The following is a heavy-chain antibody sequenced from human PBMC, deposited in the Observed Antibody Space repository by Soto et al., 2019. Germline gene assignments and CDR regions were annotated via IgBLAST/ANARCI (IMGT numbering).Heavy chain of an antibody. J-gene: IGHJ4*02. CDR1: GGSVSSGSYY. Sequence: SETLSLTCTVSGGSVSSGSYYWSWIRQPPGKGLEWIGYIYYSGSTNYNPSLKSRVTISVDTSKNQFSLKRSSVTAADPAVYYCARDQKLGCLTFYYYDSSGYFDGGQGTLVTVSS. CDR3: ARDQKLGCLTFYYYDSSGYFD. D-gene: IGHD3-22*01. V-gene: IGHV4-61*01. CDR2: IYYSGST.